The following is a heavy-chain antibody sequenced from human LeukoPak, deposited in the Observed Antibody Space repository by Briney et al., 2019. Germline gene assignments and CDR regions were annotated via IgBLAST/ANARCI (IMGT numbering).Heavy chain of an antibody. V-gene: IGHV3-23*01. CDR3: AKDLRSGYDSPVDY. CDR1: GFTFSSYA. J-gene: IGHJ4*02. CDR2: LSGSGGST. D-gene: IGHD5-12*01. Sequence: PGGSLRLSCAASGFTFSSYAMNWVRQAPGKGPEWVSGLSGSGGSTYYADSVKGRFTISRDNSKNTLYLQMNSLRVEDTAVYYCAKDLRSGYDSPVDYWGQGTLVTVSS.